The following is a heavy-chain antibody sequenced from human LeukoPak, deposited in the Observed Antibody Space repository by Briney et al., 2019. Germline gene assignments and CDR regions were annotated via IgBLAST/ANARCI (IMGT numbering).Heavy chain of an antibody. D-gene: IGHD3-22*01. CDR1: GGSISSGGYY. J-gene: IGHJ4*02. CDR2: IYYSGST. Sequence: SETLSLTCTVSGGSISSGGYYWSWIRQHPGKGLEWIGYIYYSGSTYYNPSLKSRFTISVDTSKNQFSLKLSSVTAADTAVYYCARDYDSSGYFFDYRGQGTLVTVSS. V-gene: IGHV4-31*03. CDR3: ARDYDSSGYFFDY.